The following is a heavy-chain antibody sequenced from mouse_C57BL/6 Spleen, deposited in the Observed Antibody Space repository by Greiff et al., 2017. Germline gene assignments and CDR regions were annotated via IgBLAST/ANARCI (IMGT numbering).Heavy chain of an antibody. J-gene: IGHJ4*01. Sequence: VQLKQSGPGLVKPSQSLSLTCSVTGYSITSGYYWNWIRQFPGNKLEWMGYISYDGSNNYNPSLKNRISITRDTSKNQFFLKLNSVTTEDTATYYCARDAYYAMDYWGQGTSVTVSS. CDR3: ARDAYYAMDY. V-gene: IGHV3-6*01. CDR1: GYSITSGYY. CDR2: ISYDGSN.